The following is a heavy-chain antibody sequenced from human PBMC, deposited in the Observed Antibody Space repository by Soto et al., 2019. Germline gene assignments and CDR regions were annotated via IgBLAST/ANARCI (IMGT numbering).Heavy chain of an antibody. CDR3: ANGGHVDY. D-gene: IGHD3-16*01. Sequence: EVQLVESGGGLVQPGGSLRLSCAASGFPFSSYWMTWVRQAPGKGLEWVANLNEDGSEKHYVDSVKGRFTISRDNAKNSLYLQMNSLSAEDPAVYYCANGGHVDYCGQGTLVTVSS. CDR1: GFPFSSYW. J-gene: IGHJ4*02. CDR2: LNEDGSEK. V-gene: IGHV3-7*05.